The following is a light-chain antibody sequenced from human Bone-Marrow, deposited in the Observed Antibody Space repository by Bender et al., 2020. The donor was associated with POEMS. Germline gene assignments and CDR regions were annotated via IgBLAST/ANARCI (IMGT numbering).Light chain of an antibody. CDR3: FSNAGSSV. V-gene: IGLV1-44*01. CDR2: INN. CDR1: SSNIGTNP. J-gene: IGLJ1*01. Sequence: QSVLTQPPSASGTPGQRVTISCSGSSSNIGTNPVNWYQQLPGTAPKLLIYINNQRPSGVPDRFSGSKSGTSASLAISGLQSEDEADYYCFSNAGSSVFGSGTKVTVL.